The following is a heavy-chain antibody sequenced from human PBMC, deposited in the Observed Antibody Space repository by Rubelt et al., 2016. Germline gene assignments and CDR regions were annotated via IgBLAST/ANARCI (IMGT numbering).Heavy chain of an antibody. D-gene: IGHD1-14*01. V-gene: IGHV1-2*06. CDR3: AVSYNSQWV. J-gene: IGHJ4*02. Sequence: QLVQSAAEVKEPGASVKVSCKASGYPFTGYYIHWMRQAPGHGLEWMGRIDPNSGATTYAQKFQGRATMTRETSISTAYMQLGNLRSDDTAVYYCAVSYNSQWVWGQGTLVTVSS. CDR2: IDPNSGAT. CDR1: GYPFTGYY.